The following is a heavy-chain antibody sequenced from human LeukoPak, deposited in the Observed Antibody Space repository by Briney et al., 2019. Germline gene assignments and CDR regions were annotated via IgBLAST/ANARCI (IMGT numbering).Heavy chain of an antibody. Sequence: PGGSLRLSCAASGFTYSDYYMSWIRQAPGKGLEWVSYSSSSGSTIFYADSVKGRFTISRDNAKNSLYLQMNSLRAEDTAVYYCARVQTYPNVFDIWGQGTMVTVSS. V-gene: IGHV3-11*01. CDR2: SSSSGSTI. CDR1: GFTYSDYY. J-gene: IGHJ3*02. CDR3: ARVQTYPNVFDI.